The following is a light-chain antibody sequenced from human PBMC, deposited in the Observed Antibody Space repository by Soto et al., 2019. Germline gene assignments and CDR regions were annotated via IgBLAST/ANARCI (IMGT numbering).Light chain of an antibody. CDR3: QQGYSTPRT. J-gene: IGKJ1*01. Sequence: DIQMTQSPSSLSASVGDRVTITCRASQSISNYLNWYQQKPGKAPKLLMFAASSLQSGVPSRFSGRGSVTDFTLTNSILQPEDFATYDCQQGYSTPRTVGKGTKVEIK. CDR1: QSISNY. V-gene: IGKV1-39*01. CDR2: AAS.